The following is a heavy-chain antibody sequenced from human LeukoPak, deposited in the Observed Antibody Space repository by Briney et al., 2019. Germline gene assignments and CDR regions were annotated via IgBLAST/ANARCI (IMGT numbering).Heavy chain of an antibody. Sequence: GASVKVSCKASGGTFSSYAISWVRQAPGQGLEWMGGIIPIFGTANYAQKFQGRVTITADESTSTAYMELSSLRSEDTAVYYCAAALVVVITPYFDYWGQGTLVTVSS. D-gene: IGHD3-22*01. CDR3: AAALVVVITPYFDY. V-gene: IGHV1-69*01. J-gene: IGHJ4*02. CDR1: GGTFSSYA. CDR2: IIPIFGTA.